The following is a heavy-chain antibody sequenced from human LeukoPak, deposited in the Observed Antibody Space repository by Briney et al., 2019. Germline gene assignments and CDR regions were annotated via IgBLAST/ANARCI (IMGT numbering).Heavy chain of an antibody. Sequence: GGSLRLSCAASGFTFSRYWMTWVRQAPGKGLQWVANIKQDGSEQYYVGSVMGRFTISRDNANNSLYLQMNSLRPEDTAVFYGARRRKGSGYYSKPLDYWGQGTLVTVSS. V-gene: IGHV3-7*01. CDR2: IKQDGSEQ. D-gene: IGHD3-22*01. CDR1: GFTFSRYW. CDR3: ARRRKGSGYYSKPLDY. J-gene: IGHJ4*02.